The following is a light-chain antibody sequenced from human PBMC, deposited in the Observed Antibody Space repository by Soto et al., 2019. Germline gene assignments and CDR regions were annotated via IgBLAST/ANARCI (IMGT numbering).Light chain of an antibody. Sequence: QSALTQPASVSGSPGQSITISCTGVSSDFGNFNYVSWYQQHPGKVPKLIIYEVTSRPSGVSNRFSGSKSDNTASLTISGLQAEDEAYYYCSSYTSINTQLFGGGTKLTVL. V-gene: IGLV2-14*01. CDR1: SSDFGNFNY. CDR2: EVT. J-gene: IGLJ3*02. CDR3: SSYTSINTQL.